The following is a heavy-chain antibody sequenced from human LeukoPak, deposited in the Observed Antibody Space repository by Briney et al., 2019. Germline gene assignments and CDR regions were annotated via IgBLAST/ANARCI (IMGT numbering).Heavy chain of an antibody. V-gene: IGHV3-30*01. Sequence: GGSLRLSCAASGFTFSNYAMHWVRQASGKGLEWVSLISSGGTYEYYADSVKGRFTISRDNSKNTLYLQLNSLRAEDTAVYYCARDSTYYYDSGSSGPHYFDNWGQGTLVTVSS. CDR1: GFTFSNYA. D-gene: IGHD3-10*01. J-gene: IGHJ4*02. CDR3: ARDSTYYYDSGSSGPHYFDN. CDR2: ISSGGTYE.